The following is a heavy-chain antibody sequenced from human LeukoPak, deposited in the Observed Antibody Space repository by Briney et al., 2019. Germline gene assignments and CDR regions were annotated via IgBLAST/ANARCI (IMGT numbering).Heavy chain of an antibody. J-gene: IGHJ4*02. CDR2: ISSSSSYI. CDR3: ARDLGSGHPPNFDY. CDR1: GFTFSSYS. D-gene: IGHD2-15*01. V-gene: IGHV3-21*01. Sequence: GGSLRLSCAASGFTFSSYSMNWVRQAPGKGLEWVSSISSSSSYIYYADSVKGRFTISRDNAKNSLYLQMNSLRAGDTAVYYCARDLGSGHPPNFDYWGQGTLVTVSS.